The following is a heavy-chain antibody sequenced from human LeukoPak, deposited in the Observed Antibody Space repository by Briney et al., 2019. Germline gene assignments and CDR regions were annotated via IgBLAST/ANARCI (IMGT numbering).Heavy chain of an antibody. CDR2: ISASGGST. Sequence: GGSLRLSCAASGFTFSSSAMGWVRQVPGKGREWVSGISASGGSTSYADSVKGRFTISRDNSKNALYLQMNSLRAEDTAVCYCAKDGYGDTMDWGQGTLVTVSS. CDR3: AKDGYGDTMD. D-gene: IGHD4-17*01. V-gene: IGHV3-23*01. CDR1: GFTFSSSA. J-gene: IGHJ4*02.